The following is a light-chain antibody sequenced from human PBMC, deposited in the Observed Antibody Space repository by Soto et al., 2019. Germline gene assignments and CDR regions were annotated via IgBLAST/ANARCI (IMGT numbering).Light chain of an antibody. CDR3: QQYGSSPRT. Sequence: EIVVTQSPGTLSLSPGERATLSCRASQSVSSGYLAWYQQKPGQAPRLLIYDASSRATGIPDRFSGSGSGTDFTLTISRLEPEDFAVYYCQQYGSSPRTFGQGTKVDIK. CDR1: QSVSSGY. V-gene: IGKV3-20*01. CDR2: DAS. J-gene: IGKJ1*01.